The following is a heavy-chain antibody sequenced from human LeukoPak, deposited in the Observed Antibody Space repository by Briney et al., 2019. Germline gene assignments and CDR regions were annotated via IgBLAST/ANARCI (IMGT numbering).Heavy chain of an antibody. CDR1: GFTFSSYW. D-gene: IGHD3-22*01. J-gene: IGHJ4*02. CDR3: ATPYDSSGCD. Sequence: GGSLRLSCAASGFTFSSYWMSWVRQSRGKWLEWVANIKQDGSAKYYVDSVKGRFTISRDNAKNSLYLQMNSLRAEDTAVYYCATPYDSSGCDWGQGTLVTVSS. CDR2: IKQDGSAK. V-gene: IGHV3-7*01.